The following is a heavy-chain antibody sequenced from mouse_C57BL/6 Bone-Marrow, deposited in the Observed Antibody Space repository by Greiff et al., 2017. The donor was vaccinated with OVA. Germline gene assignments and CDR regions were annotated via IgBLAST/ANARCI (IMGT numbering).Heavy chain of an antibody. CDR3: ARSNYGGLAMDD. CDR1: GYSFTIYY. CDR2: IYHGSVNT. V-gene: IGHV1-66*01. J-gene: IGHJ4*01. Sequence: VQLQHSGPELVKPGASVKISCKASGYSFTIYYIHWVKQRPGQGLEWIGWIYHGSVNTKYNEKFKGKATLTADTSSSTAYMQLSSLTSEDSAVYYCARSNYGGLAMDDWGQGTSVTVSS. D-gene: IGHD2-5*01.